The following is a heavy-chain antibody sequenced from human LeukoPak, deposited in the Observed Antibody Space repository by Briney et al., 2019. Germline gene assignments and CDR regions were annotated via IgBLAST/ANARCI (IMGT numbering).Heavy chain of an antibody. CDR1: GYTFTSYG. J-gene: IGHJ6*02. Sequence: SVKVSCKASGYTFTSYGISWVRQAPGQGLEWMGGIIPIFGTANYAQKFQGRVTITADESTSTAYMELSSLRSEDTAVYYCASPDIVATINYYGMDVWGQGTTVTVSS. V-gene: IGHV1-69*13. CDR3: ASPDIVATINYYGMDV. D-gene: IGHD5-12*01. CDR2: IIPIFGTA.